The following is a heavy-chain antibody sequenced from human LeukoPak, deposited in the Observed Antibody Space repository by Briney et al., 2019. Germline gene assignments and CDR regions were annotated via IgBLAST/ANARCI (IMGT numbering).Heavy chain of an antibody. D-gene: IGHD3-10*01. Sequence: PSETLSLTCTVSGGSINSSSYYWGWIRQPPGKALEWIGSIYHSGYTYYNPSLKSRVTISVDTSKNQFSLKLRSVTAADTAVYCCARSSMFRGVTVDYWGQGTLVTVSS. CDR2: IYHSGYT. J-gene: IGHJ4*02. V-gene: IGHV4-39*01. CDR1: GGSINSSSYY. CDR3: ARSSMFRGVTVDY.